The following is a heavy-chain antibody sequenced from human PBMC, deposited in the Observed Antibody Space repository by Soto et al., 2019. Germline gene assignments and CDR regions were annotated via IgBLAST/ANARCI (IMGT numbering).Heavy chain of an antibody. D-gene: IGHD2-2*01. CDR1: GYTFTNYG. Sequence: QVQLVQSGGEVTKPGASVKVSCKASGYTFTNYGVTWVRQAPGQGLEWMGWISAYTDNPNYAQKFQGRVTMTIDTSTTTAYMDLRSLTSDDTAVYYCARVIPGAEAWFGPWGQGTLVTVSS. CDR3: ARVIPGAEAWFGP. V-gene: IGHV1-18*01. CDR2: ISAYTDNP. J-gene: IGHJ5*02.